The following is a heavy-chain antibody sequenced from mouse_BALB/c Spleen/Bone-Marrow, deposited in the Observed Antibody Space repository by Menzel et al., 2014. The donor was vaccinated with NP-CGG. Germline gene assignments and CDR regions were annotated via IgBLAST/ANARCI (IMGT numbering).Heavy chain of an antibody. J-gene: IGHJ2*01. V-gene: IGHV7-3*02. CDR1: GFTFTDYY. CDR3: TRDMGLLRFDY. Sequence: EVQVVESGGGLVQPGGSLRLSCATSGFTFTDYYMSWVRQPPGKALEWLGFIRNKPNGYTTEYSASVKGRFTISRDNSQSILYLQMNTLRVEDSATYYCTRDMGLLRFDYWGQGTTLTVSS. CDR2: IRNKPNGYTT. D-gene: IGHD1-1*01.